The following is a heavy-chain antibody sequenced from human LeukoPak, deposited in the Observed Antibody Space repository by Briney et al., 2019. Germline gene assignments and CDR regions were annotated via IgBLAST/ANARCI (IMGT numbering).Heavy chain of an antibody. CDR2: IYSGGST. CDR3: ARDRSYYDILTGYSNHYGMDV. D-gene: IGHD3-9*01. CDR1: GFTVSSNY. J-gene: IGHJ6*02. Sequence: PGGSLRLFCAASGFTVSSNYMSWVRQAPGKGLEWVSVIYSGGSTYYADSVKGRFTISRDNSKNTLYLQMNSLRAEGTAVYYCARDRSYYDILTGYSNHYGMDVWGQGTTVTVSS. V-gene: IGHV3-66*01.